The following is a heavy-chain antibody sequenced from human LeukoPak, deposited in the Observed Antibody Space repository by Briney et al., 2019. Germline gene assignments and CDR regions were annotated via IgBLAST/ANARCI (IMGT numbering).Heavy chain of an antibody. V-gene: IGHV4-59*01. CDR1: GGSISSYY. CDR3: ARDKSLENWFDP. J-gene: IGHJ5*02. CDR2: IYYSGST. Sequence: SETLSLTCTVSGGSISSYYWGWIRQPPGKGLEWIGYIYYSGSTNYNPSLKSRVTISVDTSKNQFPLKLSSVTAADTAVYYCARDKSLENWFDPRGQGTLVTVSS.